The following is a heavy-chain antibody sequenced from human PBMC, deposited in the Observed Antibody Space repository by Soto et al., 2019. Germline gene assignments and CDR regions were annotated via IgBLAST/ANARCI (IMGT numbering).Heavy chain of an antibody. V-gene: IGHV3-30-3*01. J-gene: IGHJ4*02. D-gene: IGHD5-12*01. CDR2: ISYDGSNK. CDR1: GFTFSSYA. Sequence: QVQLVESGGGVVQPGRSLRLSCAASGFTFSSYAMHWVRQAPGKGLEWVAVISYDGSNKYYADSVKGRFTISRDNSKNTLYLQMNSLRAEDTAVYYCARARDGYNDYWGQGTLVTVSS. CDR3: ARARDGYNDY.